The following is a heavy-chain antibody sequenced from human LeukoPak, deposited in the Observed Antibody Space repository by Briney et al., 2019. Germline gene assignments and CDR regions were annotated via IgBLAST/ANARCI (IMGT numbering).Heavy chain of an antibody. J-gene: IGHJ6*03. CDR3: ARVSYAKYYYYYYMDV. CDR2: ISRSGST. Sequence: SETLSLSCTVSGYSISSGYYWGWIRQPPGKGLEWIASISRSGSTYYSPSLRSRVTISVDTSKNQFSLKLSSVTAADTAVYYCARVSYAKYYYYYYMDVWGKGTTVTVSS. D-gene: IGHD2-2*01. CDR1: GYSISSGYY. V-gene: IGHV4-38-2*02.